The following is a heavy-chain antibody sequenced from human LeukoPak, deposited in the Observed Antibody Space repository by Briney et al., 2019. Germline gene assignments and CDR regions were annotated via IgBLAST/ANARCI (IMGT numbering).Heavy chain of an antibody. V-gene: IGHV3-49*04. J-gene: IGHJ4*02. Sequence: GGSLRLSCTASGFTFGDYAMTWVRQAPGKGLEWVGFIASETYGGTAEYAASVKGRFTISSDDSKSIAYLQMNSLKTEDTAVYYCTRDQTPYYWGQGTLVTVSS. CDR1: GFTFGDYA. CDR3: TRDQTPYY. CDR2: IASETYGGTA.